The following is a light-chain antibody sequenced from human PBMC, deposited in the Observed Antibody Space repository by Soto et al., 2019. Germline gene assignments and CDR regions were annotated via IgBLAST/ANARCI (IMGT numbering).Light chain of an antibody. CDR2: EVS. J-gene: IGLJ1*01. V-gene: IGLV2-18*02. CDR3: SSYTSSSTFNYV. CDR1: SSDVGSYNR. Sequence: QSALTQPPSVSGSPGPSVTISCTGTSSDVGSYNRVSWYQQPPGTAPKLMIYEVSNRPSGVPDRFSGSKSGNTASLTISGLQAEDEADYYCSSYTSSSTFNYVFGTGTKVTVL.